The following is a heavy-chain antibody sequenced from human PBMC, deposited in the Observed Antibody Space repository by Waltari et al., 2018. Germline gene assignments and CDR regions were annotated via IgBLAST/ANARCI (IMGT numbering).Heavy chain of an antibody. CDR2: IFYSGST. CDR3: ARLTVVGATRWFEP. V-gene: IGHV4-39*01. Sequence: QLQLQESGTGLVKPSETLSLNCSVSGESINRSKYYWAWIRQPPGKGLESIGSIFYSGSTYHNPSLKSRVTMSVDTSRNEFYLKLKSVTAADTATYYCARLTVVGATRWFEPWGQGTQVSVSS. J-gene: IGHJ5*02. D-gene: IGHD1-26*01. CDR1: GESINRSKYY.